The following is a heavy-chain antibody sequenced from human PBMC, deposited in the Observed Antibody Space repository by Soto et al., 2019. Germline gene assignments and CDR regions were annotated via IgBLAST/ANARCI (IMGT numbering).Heavy chain of an antibody. CDR3: AKEWVVGGGLGY. Sequence: EVQLLESGGGLVQPGGSLRLSCAASGFTFSSYAMSWVRQAPGKGLEWVSAISGSGGSTYYADSVKGRFTISRGNSKNTLYLQMNRLSAEDKAVDYCAKEWVVGGGLGYWGQGTLVTVSS. D-gene: IGHD2-2*01. CDR1: GFTFSSYA. J-gene: IGHJ4*02. CDR2: ISGSGGST. V-gene: IGHV3-23*01.